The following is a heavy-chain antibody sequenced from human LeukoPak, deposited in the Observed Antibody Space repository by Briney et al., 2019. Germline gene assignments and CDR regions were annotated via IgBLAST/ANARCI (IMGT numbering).Heavy chain of an antibody. D-gene: IGHD6-6*01. CDR1: GYTFTGYY. J-gene: IGHJ4*02. CDR2: INPNSGGT. Sequence: ASVKVSCKASGYTFTGYYMHWVRQAPGQGLEWMGWINPNSGGTNYAQKFQGRVTMTRDTSISTAYMELSRLRSEDTAVYYCARVSTAARRFDNWGQGTLVTVSS. CDR3: ARVSTAARRFDN. V-gene: IGHV1-2*02.